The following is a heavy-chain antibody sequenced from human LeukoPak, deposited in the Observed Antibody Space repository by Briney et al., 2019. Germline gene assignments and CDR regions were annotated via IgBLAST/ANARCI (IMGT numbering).Heavy chain of an antibody. D-gene: IGHD4-23*01. J-gene: IGHJ4*02. CDR1: GFTFRNYW. V-gene: IGHV3-7*05. Sequence: PGGSLRLSCAASGFTFRNYWMRWVRQAPGKGLEFVANIEQEGSEKYYLDSVKGRFTISRDNAKNTLYLQMNGLRAEDTAVYYCAANGGPFDFWGQGTLVTVSA. CDR3: AANGGPFDF. CDR2: IEQEGSEK.